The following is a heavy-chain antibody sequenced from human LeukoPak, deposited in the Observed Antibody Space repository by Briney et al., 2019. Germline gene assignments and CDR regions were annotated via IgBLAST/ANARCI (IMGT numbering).Heavy chain of an antibody. CDR1: GGSFSGYY. CDR3: ARGGVMVAGTPYYYYGMDV. D-gene: IGHD2-8*01. J-gene: IGHJ6*01. V-gene: IGHV4-34*01. CDR2: INHSGST. Sequence: NPSETLSLTCAVYGGSFSGYYWSWIRQPPGKGLEWIGEINHSGSTNYNPSLKSRVTISVDTSKNQFSLKLSSVTAADTAVYYCARGGVMVAGTPYYYYGMDVW.